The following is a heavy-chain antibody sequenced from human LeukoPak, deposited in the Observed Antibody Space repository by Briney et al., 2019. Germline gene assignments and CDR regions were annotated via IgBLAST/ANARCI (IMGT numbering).Heavy chain of an antibody. CDR3: ARYSSGWGAFDI. Sequence: ASVKVSCKASGYIFTSYAMHWVRQAPGQRLEWMGWINAGNGNTKYPQKFQGTVTITRDTSASTAYMEVSSLRSEDTAVYYCARYSSGWGAFDIWGQGTMVTVSS. CDR2: INAGNGNT. CDR1: GYIFTSYA. J-gene: IGHJ3*02. V-gene: IGHV1-3*01. D-gene: IGHD6-19*01.